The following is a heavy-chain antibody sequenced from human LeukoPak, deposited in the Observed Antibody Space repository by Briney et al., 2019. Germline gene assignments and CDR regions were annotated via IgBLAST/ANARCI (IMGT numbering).Heavy chain of an antibody. V-gene: IGHV3-48*01. D-gene: IGHD3-3*01. CDR2: ISWGGTTK. Sequence: GGSLRLSCAASGVIFGVYSMHWVRHTPGEGLGWVSYISWGGTTKYYASSMKSRFTISRDNAKFVMYLQMNSLRAEDTAVYYCARVASPFGVVISNWFDPWGQGTLVTVTS. CDR3: ARVASPFGVVISNWFDP. CDR1: GVIFGVYS. J-gene: IGHJ5*02.